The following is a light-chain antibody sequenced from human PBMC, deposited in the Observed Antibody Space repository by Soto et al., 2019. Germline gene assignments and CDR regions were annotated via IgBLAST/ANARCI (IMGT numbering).Light chain of an antibody. J-gene: IGKJ4*01. CDR3: QQFNDYPRT. CDR1: QAISSY. V-gene: IGKV1-9*01. CDR2: GAS. Sequence: DIRLTQPPSFLSASVGDRVTITCRASQAISSYLAWYQQKPGKPPKLLIYGASTLQSDVPSRFSGSGSGTEFTLTVSSLQAEDSATYYCQQFNDYPRTFGGGTKVDIK.